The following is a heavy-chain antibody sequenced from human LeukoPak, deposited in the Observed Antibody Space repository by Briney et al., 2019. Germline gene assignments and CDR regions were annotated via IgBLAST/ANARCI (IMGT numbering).Heavy chain of an antibody. V-gene: IGHV4-30-2*02. CDR1: GGSISSGGYY. CDR2: IYHSGST. J-gene: IGHJ4*02. CDR3: ARAVAAAAAC. D-gene: IGHD6-13*01. Sequence: IPSQTLSLTCTVSGGSISSGGYYWSWIRQPPGKGLEWIGYIYHSGSTYYNPSLKSRVTISVDRSKNQFSLKLSSVTAADTAVFYCARAVAAAAACWGQGSLVTVSS.